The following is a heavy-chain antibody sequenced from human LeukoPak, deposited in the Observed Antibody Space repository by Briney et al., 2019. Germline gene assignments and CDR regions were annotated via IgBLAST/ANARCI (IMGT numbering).Heavy chain of an antibody. Sequence: ASVKVSCKASGYTFTSYGISWVRQAPGQGLEWMGWISAYNGNTNYAQKLQGRVTMTTDTSTSTAYMELRSLRSEDTAVYYCARPTQVFHAFDIWGQGTMVTVSS. V-gene: IGHV1-18*01. D-gene: IGHD2-21*01. CDR3: ARPTQVFHAFDI. CDR2: ISAYNGNT. CDR1: GYTFTSYG. J-gene: IGHJ3*02.